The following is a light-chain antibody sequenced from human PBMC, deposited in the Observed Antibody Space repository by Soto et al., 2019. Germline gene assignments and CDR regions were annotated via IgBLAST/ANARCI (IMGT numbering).Light chain of an antibody. CDR2: EVN. V-gene: IGLV2-8*01. Sequence: QSALTQPPSASGSPGQSVAISCTGTSSDVGGYNYVSWYQQHPGKAPKLMIYEVNKRPSGVPDRFSGSKSGNTASLTVSGLQAEDEADYYCRSYAASSNVFGTGTKVTV. CDR3: RSYAASSNV. CDR1: SSDVGGYNY. J-gene: IGLJ1*01.